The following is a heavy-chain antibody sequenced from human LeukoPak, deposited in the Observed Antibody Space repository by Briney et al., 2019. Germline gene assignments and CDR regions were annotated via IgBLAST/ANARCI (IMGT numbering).Heavy chain of an antibody. D-gene: IGHD4-17*01. V-gene: IGHV4-39*07. CDR2: IYYSGST. J-gene: IGHJ3*02. Sequence: PSETLSLTCTVSGGSISSSSYYWGWIRQPPGKGLEWIGSIYYSGSTYYNPSLKSRVTISVDTSKNQFSLKLSSVTAADTAVYYCARDSNDYGDYDAFDIWGQGTMVTVSS. CDR3: ARDSNDYGDYDAFDI. CDR1: GGSISSSSYY.